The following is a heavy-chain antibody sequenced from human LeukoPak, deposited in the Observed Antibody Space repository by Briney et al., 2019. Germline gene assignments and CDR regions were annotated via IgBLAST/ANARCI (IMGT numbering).Heavy chain of an antibody. J-gene: IGHJ6*03. D-gene: IGHD3-22*01. V-gene: IGHV4-59*11. CDR3: ARARSSGYYPEDYYYYMDV. CDR1: GGSISSHY. Sequence: SETLSLTCTVSGGSISSHYWSWIRQPPGKGLEWIGYIYYSGSTNYNPSLKSRVTISVDTSKNQFSLKLSSVTAADTAVYYCARARSSGYYPEDYYYYMDVWGKGTTVTVSS. CDR2: IYYSGST.